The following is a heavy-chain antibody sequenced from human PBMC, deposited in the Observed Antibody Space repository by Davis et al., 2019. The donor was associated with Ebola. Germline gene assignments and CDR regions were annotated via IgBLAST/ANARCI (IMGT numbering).Heavy chain of an antibody. CDR1: GGSISSSSYY. J-gene: IGHJ4*02. Sequence: MPGGSLRLSCTVSGGSISSSSYYWGWIRQPPGKGLEWIGSIYYSGSTYYNPSLKSRVTISVDTSKNQFSLKLSSVTAADTAVYYCAGTYGGYVGYWGQGTLVTVSS. V-gene: IGHV4-39*01. CDR3: AGTYGGYVGY. CDR2: IYYSGST. D-gene: IGHD4/OR15-4a*01.